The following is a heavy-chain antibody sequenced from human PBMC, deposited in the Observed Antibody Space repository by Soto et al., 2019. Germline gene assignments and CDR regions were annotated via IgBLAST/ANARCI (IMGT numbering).Heavy chain of an antibody. J-gene: IGHJ6*02. V-gene: IGHV3-30*18. CDR2: ISYDGSNK. CDR1: GFTFSSYG. CDR3: AKSPGIAAAGIDYYYYYGMDV. D-gene: IGHD6-13*01. Sequence: PGGSLRLSCAASGFTFSSYGMHWVRQAPGKGLEWVAVISYDGSNKYYADSVKGRFTISRDNSKNTLYLQMNSLRAEDTAVYYCAKSPGIAAAGIDYYYYYGMDVWGQGTTVTVSS.